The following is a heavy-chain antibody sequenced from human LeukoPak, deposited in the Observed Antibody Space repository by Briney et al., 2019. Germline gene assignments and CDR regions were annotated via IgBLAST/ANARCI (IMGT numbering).Heavy chain of an antibody. CDR3: AKDLGDYVWGSYRYTGAFDI. CDR1: GFTFSSYA. J-gene: IGHJ3*02. V-gene: IGHV3-23*01. Sequence: PGGSLRLSCAASGFTFSSYAMSWVRQAPGKGLEWVSASSVSGGSTYYADSVKGRFTISRDNSKNTLYLQMNSLRAEDTAVYYCAKDLGDYVWGSYRYTGAFDIWGQGTMVTVSS. D-gene: IGHD3-16*02. CDR2: SSVSGGST.